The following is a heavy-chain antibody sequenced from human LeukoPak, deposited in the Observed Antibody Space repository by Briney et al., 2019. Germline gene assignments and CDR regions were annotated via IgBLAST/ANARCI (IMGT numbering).Heavy chain of an antibody. CDR1: GGSISSSSYY. CDR3: ARGTGYSSSWPIDY. CDR2: IYYSGST. V-gene: IGHV4-39*07. Sequence: KPSETLSLTCTVSGGSISSSSYYWGWIRQPPGKGLEWIGSIYYSGSTYYNPSLKSRVTISVDTSKNQFSLKLSSVTAADTAVYYCARGTGYSSSWPIDYWGQGTLVTVSS. J-gene: IGHJ4*02. D-gene: IGHD6-13*01.